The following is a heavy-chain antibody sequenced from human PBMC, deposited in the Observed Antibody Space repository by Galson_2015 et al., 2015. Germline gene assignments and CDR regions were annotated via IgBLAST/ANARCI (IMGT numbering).Heavy chain of an antibody. CDR3: AKGRQYQEEHYFDS. Sequence: SVKVSCKATGGSFSSYGISWVRQAPGQGLEWMGRVVPVYLRSTYAQSFQGRVNVTADESTNTAYMELSSLTSEDTAVYYCAKGRQYQEEHYFDSWGQGTLVTVSS. CDR1: GGSFSSYG. D-gene: IGHD1-26*01. J-gene: IGHJ4*02. CDR2: VVPVYLRS. V-gene: IGHV1-69*13.